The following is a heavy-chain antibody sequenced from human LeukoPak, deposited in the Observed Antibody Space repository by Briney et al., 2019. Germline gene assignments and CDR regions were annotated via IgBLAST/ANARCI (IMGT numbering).Heavy chain of an antibody. J-gene: IGHJ4*02. CDR1: GFTFISNA. V-gene: IGHV3-23*01. D-gene: IGHD6-19*01. Sequence: GGSLRLSCAASGFTFISNAMSWVRQAPGKGLEWVSSISGSDGSNDGSTYYADSVKGRFTISRDNSKNTLYLQMKSLRAEDTAVYYCAKESDDSGWSDYFEKWGQGTLVTVSS. CDR2: ISGSDGSNDGST. CDR3: AKESDDSGWSDYFEK.